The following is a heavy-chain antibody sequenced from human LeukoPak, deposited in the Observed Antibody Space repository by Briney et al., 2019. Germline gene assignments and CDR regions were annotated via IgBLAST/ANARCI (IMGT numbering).Heavy chain of an antibody. CDR3: ASYVSSGWYSTDFDY. V-gene: IGHV1-2*02. Sequence: SVKVSCKASGYTFTGYYMHWVRQAPGQGLEWMGWINPNSGGTNYAQKFQGRVTMTRDTSISTAYMELSRLRSDDTAVYHCASYVSSGWYSTDFDYWGQGTLVTVSS. J-gene: IGHJ4*02. CDR2: INPNSGGT. D-gene: IGHD6-19*01. CDR1: GYTFTGYY.